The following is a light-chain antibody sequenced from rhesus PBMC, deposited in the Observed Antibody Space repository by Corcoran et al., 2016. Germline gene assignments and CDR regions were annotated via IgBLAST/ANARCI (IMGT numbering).Light chain of an antibody. CDR1: ENVNNY. J-gene: IGKJ1*01. CDR3: QHGYGTPWT. Sequence: DIQMTQSPSSLSASVGDRVTITCRASENVNNYLNWYKQKPGKAPKVLIYKASTLQTGVPSRFSGSGSVTDYTFTISSLQPEDVATYYCQHGYGTPWTFGQGTKVEIK. CDR2: KAS. V-gene: IGKV1-74*01.